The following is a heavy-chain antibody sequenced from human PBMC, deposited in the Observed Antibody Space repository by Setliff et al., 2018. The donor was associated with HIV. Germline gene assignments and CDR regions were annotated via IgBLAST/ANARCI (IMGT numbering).Heavy chain of an antibody. CDR2: IYYSGMT. V-gene: IGHV4-39*01. CDR1: GVSITSESESYY. Sequence: KASETLSLTCSVSGVSITSESESYYWGWVRQPPGKGLEWIGSIYYSGMTYYNSSLKSRVTIFTDTSKNQFILKLKSVTAADTAVYYCARCGSGWYVLFDFWGQGTTVTVSS. J-gene: IGHJ6*02. CDR3: ARCGSGWYVLFDF. D-gene: IGHD6-19*01.